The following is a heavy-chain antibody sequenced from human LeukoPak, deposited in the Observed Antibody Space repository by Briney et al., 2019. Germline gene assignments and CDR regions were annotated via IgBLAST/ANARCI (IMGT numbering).Heavy chain of an antibody. CDR1: GFTFSNYA. Sequence: GGSLRLSCAASGFTFSNYAMSWVRQAPGKGLEWVSVISVSGGSTYYADSVKGRFTISRDNAKSTLYLQMNSLRAEDTAVYYCAKARDEGILGTTFDYWGQGTLVTVSS. D-gene: IGHD1-14*01. CDR2: ISVSGGST. J-gene: IGHJ4*02. V-gene: IGHV3-23*01. CDR3: AKARDEGILGTTFDY.